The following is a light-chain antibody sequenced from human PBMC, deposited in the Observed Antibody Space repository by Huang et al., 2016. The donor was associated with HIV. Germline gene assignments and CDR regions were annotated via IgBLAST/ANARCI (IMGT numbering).Light chain of an antibody. CDR2: ATS. CDR1: QGIGNS. V-gene: IGKV1-NL1*01. Sequence: DIQMTQSPSSLSASVGDRVTITCRASQGIGNSLAWYQQRPEKAPRLLLYATSTLESGVPSRFSGSGSGTHDTLTINPLQPEDIASYYCQQYHSLPWTFGQGTKVEIK. CDR3: QQYHSLPWT. J-gene: IGKJ1*01.